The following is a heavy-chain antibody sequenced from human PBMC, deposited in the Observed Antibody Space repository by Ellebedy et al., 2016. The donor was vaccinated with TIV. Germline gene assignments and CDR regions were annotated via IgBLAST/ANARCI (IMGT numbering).Heavy chain of an antibody. J-gene: IGHJ4*02. Sequence: PGGSLRLSCAASGFTFSSYSMHWVRQAPGKGLEWVAHLNPDGSAEYYVDSVKGRFTISRDNAKNSLYLQMNSLRADHTALYYFPRDAATGKTDYWGPGTLVTVSS. CDR3: PRDAATGKTDY. D-gene: IGHD6-13*01. CDR1: GFTFSSYS. V-gene: IGHV3-7*03. CDR2: LNPDGSAE.